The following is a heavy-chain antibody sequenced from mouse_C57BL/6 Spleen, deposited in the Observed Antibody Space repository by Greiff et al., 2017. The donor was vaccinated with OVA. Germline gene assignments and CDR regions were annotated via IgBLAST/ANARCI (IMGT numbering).Heavy chain of an antibody. J-gene: IGHJ2*01. Sequence: QVQLQQSGAELVRPGTSVKMPCKASGYTFTNYWIGWAKQRPGHGLEWIGDIYPGGGYTNYNEKFKGKATLTADKSSSTAYMQFSSLTSEDSAIYYCARTTTVVDPYYFDYWGQGTTLTVSS. D-gene: IGHD1-1*01. V-gene: IGHV1-63*01. CDR1: GYTFTNYW. CDR3: ARTTTVVDPYYFDY. CDR2: IYPGGGYT.